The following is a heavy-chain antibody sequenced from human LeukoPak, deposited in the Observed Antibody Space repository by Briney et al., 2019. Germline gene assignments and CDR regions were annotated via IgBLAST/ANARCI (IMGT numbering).Heavy chain of an antibody. D-gene: IGHD1-26*01. CDR1: GFTFGDFG. Sequence: GGSLRLSCAASGFTFGDFGMSWVRQAPGKGLEWVSGINWNGISTNYAASVKGRFTISRDNAKNSLYLHMNSLRAEDTAFYYCARGGTPSGSCQYLYVDYWGQGNLVTVSS. CDR2: INWNGIST. V-gene: IGHV3-20*04. CDR3: ARGGTPSGSCQYLYVDY. J-gene: IGHJ4*02.